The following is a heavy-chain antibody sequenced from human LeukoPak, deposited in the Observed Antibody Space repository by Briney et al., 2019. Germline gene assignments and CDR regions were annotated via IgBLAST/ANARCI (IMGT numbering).Heavy chain of an antibody. V-gene: IGHV1-69*05. CDR2: IIPIFGTA. CDR3: ARETPHDSSGYDEYFQH. J-gene: IGHJ1*01. Sequence: VKVSCKASGGTFSSYAISWVRQAPGQGLEWMGGIIPIFGTANYAQKFQGRVTMNRDKSTRTVYMELSSLRSEDTAVYYCARETPHDSSGYDEYFQHWGQGTLVTVSS. CDR1: GGTFSSYA. D-gene: IGHD3-22*01.